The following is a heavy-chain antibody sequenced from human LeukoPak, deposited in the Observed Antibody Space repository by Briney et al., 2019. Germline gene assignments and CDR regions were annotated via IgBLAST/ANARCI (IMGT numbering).Heavy chain of an antibody. V-gene: IGHV4-34*01. J-gene: IGHJ4*02. CDR1: GGSFCCYY. Sequence: SETLSLTCAVYGGSFCCYYWSWIRQPPGKGLEWIGEINHSGSTNYNPSLKSRVTISVDTSKNQFSLKLSSVTAADTAVYYCARALRRRVVVVAATVYYFDYWGQGTLVTVSS. CDR2: INHSGST. CDR3: ARALRRRVVVVAATVYYFDY. D-gene: IGHD2-15*01.